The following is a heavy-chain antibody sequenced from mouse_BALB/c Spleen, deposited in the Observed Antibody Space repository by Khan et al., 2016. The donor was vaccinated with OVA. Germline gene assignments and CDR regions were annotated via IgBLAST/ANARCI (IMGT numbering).Heavy chain of an antibody. CDR2: IDPFNGST. D-gene: IGHD1-1*01. CDR3: ARHGSSSWFAN. CDR1: GNSFTSYY. Sequence: VQLQQSGPELMKPGASVKISCKASGNSFTSYYIHWVKQSHGKSLEWIGYIDPFNGSTNYNQKFKGKATLTVDKSSSTAYMHLSSLTSEDSAFYYCARHGSSSWFANWGQGTLVTVSA. J-gene: IGHJ3*01. V-gene: IGHV1S135*01.